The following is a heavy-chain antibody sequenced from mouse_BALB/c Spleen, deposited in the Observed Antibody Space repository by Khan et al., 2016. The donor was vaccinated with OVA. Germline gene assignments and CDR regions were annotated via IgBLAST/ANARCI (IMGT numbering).Heavy chain of an antibody. J-gene: IGHJ2*01. CDR1: GYSITSGYA. D-gene: IGHD1-1*01. CDR3: ARGNCYGYYFDY. Sequence: VQLQQPGPGLVKPSQSLSLTCTVTGYSITSGYAWNWIRQFPGNKLEWMGYISYSGVTSYTPSLKSRISITRDTSKNQFFLQLTSVTTEDTATYYCARGNCYGYYFDYWGQGTTLTVSS. V-gene: IGHV3-2*02. CDR2: ISYSGVT.